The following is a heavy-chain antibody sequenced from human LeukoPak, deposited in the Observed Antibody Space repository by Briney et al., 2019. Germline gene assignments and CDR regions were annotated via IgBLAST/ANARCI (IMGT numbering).Heavy chain of an antibody. CDR2: VNWHGTT. CDR1: GFIFEDYT. J-gene: IGHJ4*02. CDR3: AKDLTYGSSGPVIDQ. D-gene: IGHD3-22*01. Sequence: GGSLRLSCAASGFIFEDYTMHWVRQVPGKTLEWVSLVNWHGTTYYADSLKGRFTISRDNSKNSLYLQMDSLRTEDTAFYYCAKDLTYGSSGPVIDQWGLGTVLTVFS. V-gene: IGHV3-43*01.